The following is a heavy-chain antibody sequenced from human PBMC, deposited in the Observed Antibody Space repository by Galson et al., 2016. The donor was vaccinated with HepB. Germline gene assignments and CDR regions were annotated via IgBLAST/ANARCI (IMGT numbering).Heavy chain of an antibody. J-gene: IGHJ4*02. CDR3: ARDRAATGTFDY. Sequence: SLRLSCAASGFSFSNSWMSWVRQTPGKGLEWVANINQDGREMSYGDSVKGRFTISRDNSKNTLYLQMDSLRAEDTAVYYCARDRAATGTFDYWGQGTLITVSS. D-gene: IGHD6-13*01. CDR2: INQDGREM. CDR1: GFSFSNSW. V-gene: IGHV3-7*01.